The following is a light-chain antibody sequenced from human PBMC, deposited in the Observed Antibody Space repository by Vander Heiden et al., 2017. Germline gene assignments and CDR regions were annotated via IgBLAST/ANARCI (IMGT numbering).Light chain of an antibody. V-gene: IGKV4-1*01. CDR3: QQCYSTPPT. Sequence: DIVMTQSPDSLAVSLGESATINCKSSQSVLSTSNNKNYLAWYQQKPGQPPKLLLYWASTRESGVPDRFSGSGSGTDFTLTISRLQAEDVAVYYCQQCYSTPPTFGGGTTVEIK. CDR2: WAS. J-gene: IGKJ4*01. CDR1: QSVLSTSNNKNY.